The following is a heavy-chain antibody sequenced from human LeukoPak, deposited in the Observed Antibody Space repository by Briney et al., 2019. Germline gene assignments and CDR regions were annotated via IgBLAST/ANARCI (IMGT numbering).Heavy chain of an antibody. V-gene: IGHV4-59*01. J-gene: IGHJ5*02. D-gene: IGHD3-16*01. CDR1: GGSISSYY. CDR2: IYYSGST. CDR3: ARERLITAGTQNRFDP. Sequence: SETLSLTCTVSGGSISSYYWSWIRQPPGKGLEWIGYIYYSGSTNYNPSLKSRVTISVDTSKNQFPLKLSSVTAADTAVYYCARERLITAGTQNRFDPWGQGTLVTVSS.